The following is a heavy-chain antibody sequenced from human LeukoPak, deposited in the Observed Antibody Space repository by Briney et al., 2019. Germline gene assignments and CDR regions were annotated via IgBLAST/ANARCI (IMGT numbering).Heavy chain of an antibody. D-gene: IGHD2-2*01. Sequence: GGSLRLSCAASGFTFSHYWMTWVRQAPGKGLEWAANIKQDGSEQYYVDSVKGRFTISRDNAKNSLYLQMNSLRVEDTAVYYCARDRCSSTSCFYDYWGQGTLVTVSS. J-gene: IGHJ4*02. CDR3: ARDRCSSTSCFYDY. CDR1: GFTFSHYW. V-gene: IGHV3-7*01. CDR2: IKQDGSEQ.